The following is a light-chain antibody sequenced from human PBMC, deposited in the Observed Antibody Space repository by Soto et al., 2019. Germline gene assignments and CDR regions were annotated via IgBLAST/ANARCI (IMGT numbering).Light chain of an antibody. Sequence: VTQVQPAVLGSVGNRVNITCRASQSISNWLAWYQQKPGTAPKLLIYHASTLESGVPSRFSGSGSGTEFTLTISSMQADDSVTFYRHQHNTYAFFQGT. CDR3: HQHNTYA. J-gene: IGKJ1*01. V-gene: IGKV1-5*01. CDR1: QSISNW. CDR2: HAS.